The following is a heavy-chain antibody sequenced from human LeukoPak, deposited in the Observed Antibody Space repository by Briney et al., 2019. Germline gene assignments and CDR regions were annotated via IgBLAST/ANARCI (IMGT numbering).Heavy chain of an antibody. D-gene: IGHD3-10*01. CDR2: TYFRSKWYN. CDR1: GDSVSSNSAA. V-gene: IGHV6-1*01. J-gene: IGHJ4*02. Sequence: SQTLSLTCAISGDSVSSNSAAWNWIRQSPSRGLEWLGRTYFRSKWYNDYAVSVKSRIAINPDTSKNQFSLQLNSVTPEDTAVYYCARADPPTYYYGSGSFDYWGQGTLVTVSS. CDR3: ARADPPTYYYGSGSFDY.